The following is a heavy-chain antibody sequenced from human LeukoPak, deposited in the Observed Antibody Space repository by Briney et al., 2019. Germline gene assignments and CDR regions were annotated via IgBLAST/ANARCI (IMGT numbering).Heavy chain of an antibody. D-gene: IGHD5-24*01. J-gene: IGHJ3*02. CDR2: IYYSGST. Sequence: PSETLSLTCTVSGGSISSSSYYWGWIRQPPGKGLEWIGSIYYSGSTYYNPSLKSRVTISVDTSKNQFSLKLSSVTAADTAVYYCARDSVEMATISAFDIWGQGTMVTVSS. CDR3: ARDSVEMATISAFDI. CDR1: GGSISSSSYY. V-gene: IGHV4-39*07.